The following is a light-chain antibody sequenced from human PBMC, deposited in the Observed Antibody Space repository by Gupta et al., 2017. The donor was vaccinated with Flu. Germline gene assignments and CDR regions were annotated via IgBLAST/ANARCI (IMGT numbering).Light chain of an antibody. Sequence: DMVMTQSPDTLAVALGERATINCKSSQNILYSSDNKNYLAWYQQTPGQPPKLLVYWASTRESWVPDRFTGSGSGTDFTLPLSSLQAGDVSVYYCLQYYSPPSTFGQGTTVEIK. CDR1: QNILYSSDNKNY. CDR3: LQYYSPPST. V-gene: IGKV4-1*01. J-gene: IGKJ1*01. CDR2: WAS.